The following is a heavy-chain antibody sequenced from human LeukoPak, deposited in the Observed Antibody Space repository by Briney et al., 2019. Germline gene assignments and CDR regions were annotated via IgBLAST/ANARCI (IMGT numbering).Heavy chain of an antibody. CDR2: ISASGDVT. CDR3: AKSLFTSATGTGRAFHI. Sequence: GGSLRLSCAASGFSFSAYPMGWVRQAPGKGLQGLTGISASGDVTFHADRVKGRFAISRDNSKNTLYLQMTGLRAGDTAEYYCAKSLFTSATGTGRAFHIWGQGTMVTVSS. V-gene: IGHV3-23*01. J-gene: IGHJ3*02. CDR1: GFSFSAYP. D-gene: IGHD1-1*01.